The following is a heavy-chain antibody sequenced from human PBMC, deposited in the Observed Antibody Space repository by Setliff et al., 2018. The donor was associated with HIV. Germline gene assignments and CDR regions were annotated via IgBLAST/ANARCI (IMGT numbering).Heavy chain of an antibody. V-gene: IGHV3-11*06. Sequence: PGGSLRLSCTGSGFTFGDYAMSWVRQAPGKGLEWVSYISSSSSYTHYADSVKGRFTISRDNAKNSLYLQMNSLRAEDTAVYYCARVGIHYYDSSGYYGYYYYYYGMDVWGQGTTVTVSS. CDR3: ARVGIHYYDSSGYYGYYYYYYGMDV. CDR2: ISSSSSYT. CDR1: GFTFGDYA. J-gene: IGHJ6*02. D-gene: IGHD3-22*01.